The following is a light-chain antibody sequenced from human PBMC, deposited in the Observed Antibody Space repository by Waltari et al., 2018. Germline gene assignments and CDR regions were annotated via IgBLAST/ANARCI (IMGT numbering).Light chain of an antibody. CDR1: SSDVAGYNY. CDR2: DVS. CDR3: CSYTSSSTWV. Sequence: QSALTQPASVSGSPGQSITISCTGTSSDVAGYNYVSWYQRHPGKAPKLIIYDVSNRPAGVSDRFSGSQSGNTASLTISGLQAEDEADYYCCSYTSSSTWVFGGGTKLTVL. V-gene: IGLV2-14*01. J-gene: IGLJ3*02.